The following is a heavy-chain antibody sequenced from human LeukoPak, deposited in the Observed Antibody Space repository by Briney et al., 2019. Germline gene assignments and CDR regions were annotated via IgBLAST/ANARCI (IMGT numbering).Heavy chain of an antibody. CDR3: ARDMYYYSRTGFDP. CDR2: ISAYNLNT. V-gene: IGHV1-18*01. J-gene: IGHJ5*02. Sequence: ASVKVSCKTSAYTFNSYGISWVRQAPGQGLERMGWISAYNLNTNYAQKFQGRVTMTTDTSTSTAYMELRSLRSDDTAVYYCARDMYYYSRTGFDPWGQGTLVTVSS. CDR1: AYTFNSYG. D-gene: IGHD3-10*01.